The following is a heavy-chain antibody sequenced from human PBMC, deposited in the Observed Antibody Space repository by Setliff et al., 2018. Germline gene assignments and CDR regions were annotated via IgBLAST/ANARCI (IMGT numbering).Heavy chain of an antibody. CDR3: ARAPRYFDSTGSYFDG. V-gene: IGHV4-61*09. J-gene: IGHJ4*02. CDR1: DDSISSRHYY. D-gene: IGHD3-22*01. Sequence: SETLSLTCTVSDDSISSRHYYWSWIRQPAGKGLEWLGQIYTSWSTNYNPSLKGRATLSIDASKKQFSLKMSSVTAADTAVYYCARAPRYFDSTGSYFDGWGQGTLVTSPQ. CDR2: IYTSWST.